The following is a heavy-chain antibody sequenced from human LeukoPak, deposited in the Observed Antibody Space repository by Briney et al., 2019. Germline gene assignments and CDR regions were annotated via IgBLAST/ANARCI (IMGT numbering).Heavy chain of an antibody. J-gene: IGHJ4*02. Sequence: SETLSLTCTVSRGAINSYFWTWIRQPPGKGLEWIGIVYPSGATYYNPSLKSRVTISVDTSKNQFSLRLSSVTATDTAVYFCARQNSSGLDSWGQGTLVTVSS. CDR3: ARQNSSGLDS. CDR1: RGAINSYF. V-gene: IGHV4-4*08. CDR2: VYPSGAT. D-gene: IGHD3-22*01.